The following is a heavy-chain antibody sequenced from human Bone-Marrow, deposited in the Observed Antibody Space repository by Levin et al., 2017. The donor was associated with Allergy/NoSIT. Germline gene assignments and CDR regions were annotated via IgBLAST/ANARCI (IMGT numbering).Heavy chain of an antibody. Sequence: GESLKISCAASGFTFSSYSMNWVRQAPGKGLEWVSSISSSSSYIYYADSVKGRFTISRDNAKNSLYLQMNSLRAEDTAVYYCASDHSSGWYEYFQHWGQGTLVTVSS. CDR2: ISSSSSYI. CDR3: ASDHSSGWYEYFQH. V-gene: IGHV3-21*01. D-gene: IGHD6-19*01. J-gene: IGHJ1*01. CDR1: GFTFSSYS.